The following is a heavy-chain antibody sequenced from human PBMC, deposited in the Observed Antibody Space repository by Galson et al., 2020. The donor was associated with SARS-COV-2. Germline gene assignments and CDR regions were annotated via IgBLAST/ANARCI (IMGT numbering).Heavy chain of an antibody. CDR3: ARGSGCYFGYVQH. J-gene: IGHJ1*01. CDR1: GFTFSSYA. D-gene: IGHD1-26*01. CDR2: ISYDGSNK. Sequence: GESLKISCAASGFTFSSYAMHWVRQAPGKGLEWVAVISYDGSNKYYADSVKGRFTISRDNSKNTLYLQMKSLRAEDTAVYYCARGSGCYFGYVQHCGQGTWVTVSS. V-gene: IGHV3-30*04.